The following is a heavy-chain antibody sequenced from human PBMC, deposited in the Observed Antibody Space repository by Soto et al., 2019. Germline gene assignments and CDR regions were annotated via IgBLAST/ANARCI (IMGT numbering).Heavy chain of an antibody. CDR3: ARETDLDEDYGDYVLRYGMDV. CDR1: GFTFSSYG. Sequence: PGGSLRLSCAASGFTFSSYGMHWVRQAPGKGLEWVAVIWYDGSNKYYADSVKGRFTISRDNSKNTLYLQMNSLRAEDTAVYYCARETDLDEDYGDYVLRYGMDVWGQGTTVTVSS. J-gene: IGHJ6*02. D-gene: IGHD4-17*01. CDR2: IWYDGSNK. V-gene: IGHV3-33*08.